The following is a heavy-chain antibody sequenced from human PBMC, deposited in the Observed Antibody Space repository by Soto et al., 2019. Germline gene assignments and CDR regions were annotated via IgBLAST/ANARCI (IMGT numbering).Heavy chain of an antibody. CDR3: AKSPVSGV. CDR1: GFTFEDYA. D-gene: IGHD6-25*01. J-gene: IGHJ6*02. CDR2: ISWDSRSV. Sequence: PGGSLRLSCAVSGFTFEDYAMHWVRQAPGKGLEWVSGISWDSRSVAYADSVKGRFTISRDNAENSLHLQMNSLRAEDTAVYYCAKSPVSGVWGQGTTVTVSS. V-gene: IGHV3-9*01.